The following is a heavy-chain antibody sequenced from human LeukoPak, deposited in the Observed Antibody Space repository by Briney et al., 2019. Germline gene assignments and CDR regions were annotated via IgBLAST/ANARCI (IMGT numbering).Heavy chain of an antibody. V-gene: IGHV3-64D*09. J-gene: IGHJ4*02. Sequence: GGSLRLSCSASGFXFSSYAIHWVRQAPGKGLEYVSAISSNGGSTYYADSVKGRFTISRDNSKNTLYLQMSSLRAEDTAVYYCVKDVDSSGYYTFDYWGQGTLVTVSS. CDR3: VKDVDSSGYYTFDY. D-gene: IGHD3-22*01. CDR1: GFXFSSYA. CDR2: ISSNGGST.